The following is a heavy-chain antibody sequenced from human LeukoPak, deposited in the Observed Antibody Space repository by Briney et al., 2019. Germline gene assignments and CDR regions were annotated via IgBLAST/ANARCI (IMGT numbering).Heavy chain of an antibody. Sequence: GGSLRLSCIGSGFTSGDYAMSWVRQAPGKGLEWVGFIRSKPYGGTTEYAASVKGRFTISRDESKSIAYLHMNSLKSEDTAVYFCTRATDYSDSSGYYYFFDSWGQGTLVTVSS. D-gene: IGHD3-22*01. CDR1: GFTSGDYA. J-gene: IGHJ4*02. CDR3: TRATDYSDSSGYYYFFDS. CDR2: IRSKPYGGTT. V-gene: IGHV3-49*04.